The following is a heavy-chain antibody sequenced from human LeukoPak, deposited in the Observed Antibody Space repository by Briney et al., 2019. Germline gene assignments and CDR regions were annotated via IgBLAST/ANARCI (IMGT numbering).Heavy chain of an antibody. CDR1: GLTFSSYS. CDR2: ISSSSSYI. CDR3: ARGDYYYDSSGYYFDY. J-gene: IGHJ4*02. V-gene: IGHV3-21*01. D-gene: IGHD3-22*01. Sequence: GGSLRLSCGASGLTFSSYSINWVRQAPGKGLEWVSSISSSSSYIYYADSVKGRFTISRDNAKNSLYLQMNSLRAEDTAVYYCARGDYYYDSSGYYFDYWGQGTLVTVSS.